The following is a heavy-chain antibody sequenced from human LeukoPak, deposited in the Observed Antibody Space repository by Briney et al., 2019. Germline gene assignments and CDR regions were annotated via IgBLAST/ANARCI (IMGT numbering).Heavy chain of an antibody. J-gene: IGHJ4*02. CDR2: IYYSGST. CDR3: ASPNIEWRALDY. CDR1: GGSISSSSYY. D-gene: IGHD2/OR15-2a*01. V-gene: IGHV4-39*01. Sequence: SETLSLTCTVSGGSISSSSYYWGWIRQPPGKGLEWIGSIYYSGSTYYNPSLKSRVTISVDTSKNQFSLKLSSVTAADTAVYYCASPNIEWRALDYWGQGTLVTVSS.